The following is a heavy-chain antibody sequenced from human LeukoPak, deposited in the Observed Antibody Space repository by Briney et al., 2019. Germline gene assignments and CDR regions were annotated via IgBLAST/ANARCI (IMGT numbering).Heavy chain of an antibody. CDR1: GYTFTGYY. D-gene: IGHD1-7*01. V-gene: IGHV1-2*06. Sequence: ASVKVSCKASGYTFTGYYMHWVRQAPGQGLEWMGRINPNSGGTNYAQKFQGRVTMTRDTSISTAYMELSRLRSADTAVYYCARLDWNYDFDYWGQGTLVTVSS. J-gene: IGHJ4*02. CDR3: ARLDWNYDFDY. CDR2: INPNSGGT.